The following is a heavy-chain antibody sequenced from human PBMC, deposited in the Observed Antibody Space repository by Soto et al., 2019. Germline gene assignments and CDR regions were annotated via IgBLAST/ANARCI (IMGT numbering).Heavy chain of an antibody. Sequence: PGGSLRLSCAASGFTFDSYAMNWVRQAPGKGLEWVSAISGTGDTTYYADSVKGRFTISRDNSKNTLYLQMNSLRAEDTAVYYCAKDYTGSWYYFDYCGQGTLVTVSP. V-gene: IGHV3-23*01. CDR1: GFTFDSYA. J-gene: IGHJ4*02. CDR3: AKDYTGSWYYFDY. D-gene: IGHD6-13*01. CDR2: ISGTGDTT.